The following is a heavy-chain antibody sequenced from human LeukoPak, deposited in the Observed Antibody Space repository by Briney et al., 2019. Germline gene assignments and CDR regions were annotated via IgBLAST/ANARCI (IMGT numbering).Heavy chain of an antibody. Sequence: SETLSLTCTVSGGSISSSSYYWGWIRQPPGKGLEWIGSIYYSGSTNYNPSLKSRVTISVDTSKNQFSLKLSSVTAADTAVYYCARGRQASSSWYSRRGRDYYYYYMDVWGKGTTVTISS. CDR1: GGSISSSSYY. CDR2: IYYSGST. J-gene: IGHJ6*03. CDR3: ARGRQASSSWYSRRGRDYYYYYMDV. D-gene: IGHD6-13*01. V-gene: IGHV4-39*07.